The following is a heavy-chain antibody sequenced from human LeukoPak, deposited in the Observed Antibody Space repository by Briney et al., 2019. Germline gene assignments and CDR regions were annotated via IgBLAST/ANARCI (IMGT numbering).Heavy chain of an antibody. D-gene: IGHD6-19*01. CDR3: ARAVGWPNYYDMDV. CDR2: IYWDDDK. CDR1: GFSINTGGVG. V-gene: IGHV2-5*02. Sequence: SGPSLVKPTQTLTLTCTFSGFSINTGGVGVGWIRQPPGEALEWLALIYWDDDKRYSPSLKSRLTITKDTSKKQVVLTMTNMDPVDTATYYCARAVGWPNYYDMDVWGQGTTVTVSS. J-gene: IGHJ6*02.